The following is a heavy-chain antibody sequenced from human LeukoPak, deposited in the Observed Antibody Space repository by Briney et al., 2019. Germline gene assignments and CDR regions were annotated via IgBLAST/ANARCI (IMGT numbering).Heavy chain of an antibody. Sequence: GASVKVSCKASGYTFTGYYMHWVRQAPGQGLEWMGWINPNSGGTNYAQKFQGGVTMTRDTSISTAYMELSRLRSDDTAVYYCARLRYYYDSSGYSLFDYWGQGTLVTVSS. CDR1: GYTFTGYY. D-gene: IGHD3-22*01. J-gene: IGHJ4*02. CDR3: ARLRYYYDSSGYSLFDY. CDR2: INPNSGGT. V-gene: IGHV1-2*02.